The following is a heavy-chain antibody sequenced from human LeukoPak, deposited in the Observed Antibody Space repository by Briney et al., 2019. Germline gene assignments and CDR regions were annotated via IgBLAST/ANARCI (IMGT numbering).Heavy chain of an antibody. CDR1: GGSISSGGYY. D-gene: IGHD3-22*01. J-gene: IGHJ4*02. Sequence: SETLSLTCTVSGGSISSGGYYWSWIRQHPGKGLEWIGYIYYSGSTYYNPSLKSRVTISVDTSKNQFSLKLSSVTAADTAVYYCARTYYYDSSGYYSGHFDYWGQGTLVTVSS. CDR3: ARTYYYDSSGYYSGHFDY. CDR2: IYYSGST. V-gene: IGHV4-30-4*08.